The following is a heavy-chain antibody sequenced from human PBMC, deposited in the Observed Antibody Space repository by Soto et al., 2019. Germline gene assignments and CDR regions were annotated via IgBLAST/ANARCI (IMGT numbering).Heavy chain of an antibody. CDR1: GGSFSGYY. CDR2: INHSGST. Sequence: QVQLQQWGAGLLKPSETLSLTCAVYGGSFSGYYWSWIRQPPGKGLEWIGEINHSGSTNYNPSLKSRVTISVDTSKNQLSLKLSSVTAADTAVYYCARGGGGGYDFWSGYHYYYGMDVWGQGTTVTVSS. D-gene: IGHD3-3*01. V-gene: IGHV4-34*01. CDR3: ARGGGGGYDFWSGYHYYYGMDV. J-gene: IGHJ6*02.